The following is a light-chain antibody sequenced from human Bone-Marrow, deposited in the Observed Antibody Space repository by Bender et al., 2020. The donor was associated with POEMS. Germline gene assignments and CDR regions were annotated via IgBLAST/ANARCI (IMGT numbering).Light chain of an antibody. CDR2: EVS. V-gene: IGLV2-23*02. Sequence: QSALTQPASVSGSPGQSITISCTGTSNDVGNYNLVSWYQQHPDKAPKLMIYEVSKRPSGVSNRFSGSKSGNTASLTISGLQAEDEADYYCCSYAGSRSFVVLGGGTKLTVL. J-gene: IGLJ2*01. CDR3: CSYAGSRSFVV. CDR1: SNDVGNYNL.